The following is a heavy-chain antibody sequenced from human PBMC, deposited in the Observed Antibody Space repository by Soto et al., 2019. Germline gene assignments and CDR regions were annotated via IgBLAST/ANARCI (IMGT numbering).Heavy chain of an antibody. CDR2: INASNGIT. CDR3: ARRSYGSGSYQA. Sequence: ASVKVSCKASGYTFTSYAMHWVRQAPGQRLEWMGRINASNGITSYAQKFQGRVTMTKDKSTSTAYMELSSLRSEDTAVYYCARRSYGSGSYQAWGQGTMVTVSS. J-gene: IGHJ3*01. V-gene: IGHV1-3*01. CDR1: GYTFTSYA. D-gene: IGHD3-10*01.